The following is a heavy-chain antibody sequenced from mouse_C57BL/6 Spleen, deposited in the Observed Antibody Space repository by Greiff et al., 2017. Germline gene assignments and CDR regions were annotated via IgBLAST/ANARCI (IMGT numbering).Heavy chain of an antibody. V-gene: IGHV2-5*01. J-gene: IGHJ3*01. CDR2: IWRGGST. D-gene: IGHD2-2*01. CDR3: AKNPIYYGYELAY. CDR1: GFSLTSYG. Sequence: VQLQQSGPGLVQPSQSLSITCTVSGFSLTSYGVHWVRQSPGKGLEWLGVIWRGGSTDYNAAFMSRLSITKDNSKSQVFFKMNSLQADDTAIYYCAKNPIYYGYELAYWGQGTLVTVSA.